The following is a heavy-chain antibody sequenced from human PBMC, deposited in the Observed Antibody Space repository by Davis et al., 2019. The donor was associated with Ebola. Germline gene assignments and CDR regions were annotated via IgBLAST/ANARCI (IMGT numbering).Heavy chain of an antibody. D-gene: IGHD7-27*01. CDR2: ISSSSSYI. J-gene: IGHJ4*02. V-gene: IGHV3-21*01. CDR3: TNLPGDAARDY. CDR1: GFTFSSYS. Sequence: GESLKISCAASGFTFSSYSMNWVRQAPGKVLEWVSSISSSSSYIYYADSVKGRFTISRDISENTLYLNMASLRPEDTALYYCTNLPGDAARDYWGQGTLVTVAS.